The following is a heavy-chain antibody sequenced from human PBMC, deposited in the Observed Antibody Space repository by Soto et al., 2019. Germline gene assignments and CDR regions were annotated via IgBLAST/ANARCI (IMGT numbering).Heavy chain of an antibody. CDR2: TYYRSKWYN. J-gene: IGHJ6*02. V-gene: IGHV6-1*01. D-gene: IGHD3-16*02. Sequence: PSPTLSLTCAISGDSVSSNSAAWNWIRQSPSRGLEWLGRTYYRSKWYNDYAVSVKSRITINPDTSKNQFSLQLNSVTPEDTAVYYCARASTMVAPRGPVIVSVGYTAAKNYYYYGMDVWGQGTTVTVSS. CDR3: ARASTMVAPRGPVIVSVGYTAAKNYYYYGMDV. CDR1: GDSVSSNSAA.